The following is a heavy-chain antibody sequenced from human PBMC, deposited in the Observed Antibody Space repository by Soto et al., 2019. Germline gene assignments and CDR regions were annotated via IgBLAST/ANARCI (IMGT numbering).Heavy chain of an antibody. CDR1: GGTFRSYA. CDR2: IIPIFGTA. CDR3: ARAANPPRHFWFDP. J-gene: IGHJ5*02. V-gene: IGHV1-69*13. Sequence: ASVKVSCKASGGTFRSYAISWVRQAPGQGLEWMGGIIPIFGTANYAQKFQGRVTITADESTSTAYMELSSLRSEDTAVYYCARAANPPRHFWFDPWGQGTLVTVSS. D-gene: IGHD2-15*01.